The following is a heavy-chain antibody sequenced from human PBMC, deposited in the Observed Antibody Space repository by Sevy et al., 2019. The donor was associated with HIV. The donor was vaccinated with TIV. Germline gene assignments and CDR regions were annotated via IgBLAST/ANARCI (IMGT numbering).Heavy chain of an antibody. Sequence: ASVKDSCKASVYTFSRYDINWVRQAAGQGLAWLGWMNQNSGNIDYEQKFQGRVTMTSDNSLSTVYMELSSVRSEDTSVYYCARANGLVDQGFDFWGQGTLVTVSS. CDR2: MNQNSGNI. J-gene: IGHJ4*02. CDR1: VYTFSRYD. D-gene: IGHD1-26*01. CDR3: ARANGLVDQGFDF. V-gene: IGHV1-8*01.